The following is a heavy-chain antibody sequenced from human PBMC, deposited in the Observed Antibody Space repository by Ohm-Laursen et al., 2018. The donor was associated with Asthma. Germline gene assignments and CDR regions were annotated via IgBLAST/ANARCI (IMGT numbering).Heavy chain of an antibody. CDR1: GGSISSGGYY. CDR2: INHSGNT. J-gene: IGHJ5*02. V-gene: IGHV4-39*07. Sequence: SETLSLTCTVSGGSISSGGYYWSWIRQPPGKGLEWIGEINHSGNTNYNPSLKSRVTISVDTSKNQFSLKLTSVTAADTAVYYCARNNWFDPWGQGILVTVSS. CDR3: ARNNWFDP.